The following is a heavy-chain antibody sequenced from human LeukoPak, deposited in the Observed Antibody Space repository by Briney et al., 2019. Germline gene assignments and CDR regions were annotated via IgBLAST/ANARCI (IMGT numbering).Heavy chain of an antibody. CDR1: GYSFTSYW. CDR3: ARRPYSSSSWVDY. J-gene: IGHJ4*02. V-gene: IGHV5-51*01. D-gene: IGHD6-6*01. Sequence: GESLQISCQGSGYSFTSYWIGWVRQMPGKGLEWMGIIYPGDSDTRYSPSFQGQVTISADKSISTAYLQWSSLKASDTAMYYCARRPYSSSSWVDYWGQGTLVTVSS. CDR2: IYPGDSDT.